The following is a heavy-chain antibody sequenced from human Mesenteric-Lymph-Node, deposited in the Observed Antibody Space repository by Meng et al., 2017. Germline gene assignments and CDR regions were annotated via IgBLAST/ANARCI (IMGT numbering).Heavy chain of an antibody. D-gene: IGHD3-22*01. CDR1: GGSVSSGSYY. V-gene: IGHV4-39*07. J-gene: IGHJ4*02. CDR3: ASSDYYRSDY. Sequence: HLLRHESGPGRVRPSDTLSLTCIVSGGSVSSGSYYWGWIRQPPGKGLEWIGSIYYSGSTDYNPSLKSRVTISLDKSKNQLSLKLNSVTAADTAVYYCASSDYYRSDYWGQGTLVTVSS. CDR2: IYYSGST.